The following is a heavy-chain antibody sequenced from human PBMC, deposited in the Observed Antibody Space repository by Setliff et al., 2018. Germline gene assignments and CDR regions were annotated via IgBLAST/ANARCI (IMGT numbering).Heavy chain of an antibody. CDR3: AREKGYYFDSTNYYYYFDY. CDR1: GGTLNSNA. D-gene: IGHD3-22*01. CDR2: IMPIFGTT. J-gene: IGHJ4*02. V-gene: IGHV1-69*05. Sequence: SVKVSCKASGGTLNSNAISWVRQAPGQGLEWMGGIMPIFGTTNYAQKFQGRVTITTDESTSTAYMELSSLRPEDTAVYYCAREKGYYFDSTNYYYYFDYWGQGTLVTVSS.